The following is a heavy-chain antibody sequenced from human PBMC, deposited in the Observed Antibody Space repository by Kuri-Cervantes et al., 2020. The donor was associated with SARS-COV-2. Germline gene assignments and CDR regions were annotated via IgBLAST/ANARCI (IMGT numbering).Heavy chain of an antibody. D-gene: IGHD3-22*01. V-gene: IGHV1-46*01. J-gene: IGHJ4*02. Sequence: ASVKVSCKASGYTFTSYYMHWVRQAPGQGLEWMGIINPSGGSTSYAQKFQGGVTMTRDTSTSTVYMELSSLRSEDTAVYYCAQEAYYYDSSGYYQFWGQGTLVTVSS. CDR2: INPSGGST. CDR3: AQEAYYYDSSGYYQF. CDR1: GYTFTSYY.